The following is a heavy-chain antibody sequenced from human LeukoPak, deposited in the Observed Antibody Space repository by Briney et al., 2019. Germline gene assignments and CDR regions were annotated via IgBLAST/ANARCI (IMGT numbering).Heavy chain of an antibody. Sequence: GGSLRLSCAASGFTFSSYAMSWVRQAPGKGLEWVSAISGSGGSTYYADSVKGRFTISRDNSKNTLYLQMNSLRAEDTAVYYCARDLGYSGYDEVGAFDIWGQGTMVTVSS. CDR1: GFTFSSYA. V-gene: IGHV3-23*01. D-gene: IGHD5-12*01. CDR3: ARDLGYSGYDEVGAFDI. CDR2: ISGSGGST. J-gene: IGHJ3*02.